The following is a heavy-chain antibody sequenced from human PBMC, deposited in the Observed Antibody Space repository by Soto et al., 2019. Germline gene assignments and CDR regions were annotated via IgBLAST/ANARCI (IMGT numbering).Heavy chain of an antibody. J-gene: IGHJ5*02. CDR3: ARVMAAMQNWLDP. CDR1: GGSISSIDYF. D-gene: IGHD2-2*01. CDR2: IYHTGTT. V-gene: IGHV4-30-4*01. Sequence: PSETLSLTCIVSGGSISSIDYFWIWIRQPPGKGLEWIGFIYHTGTTYYNPSLRSRVTISIDTSKSQFSMKLNPVTAADTAVYYCARVMAAMQNWLDPWGQGALVTVSS.